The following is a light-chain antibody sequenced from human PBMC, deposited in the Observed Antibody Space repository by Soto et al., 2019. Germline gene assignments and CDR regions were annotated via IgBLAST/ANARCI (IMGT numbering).Light chain of an antibody. V-gene: IGLV2-14*01. J-gene: IGLJ3*02. CDR2: EVS. Sequence: QSVLTHPASVSGSPGQSITISCTGTSSDIGDYNFVSWYQQHPGKAPRLIIYEVSSRPSGVSYRFSGSKSGNTASLTISGLQAEDEADYYCSSYTLRNTLVLFGGGTKLTVL. CDR1: SSDIGDYNF. CDR3: SSYTLRNTLVL.